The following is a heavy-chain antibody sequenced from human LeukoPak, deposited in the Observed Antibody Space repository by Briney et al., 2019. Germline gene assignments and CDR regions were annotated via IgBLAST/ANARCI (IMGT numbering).Heavy chain of an antibody. CDR1: GYSVTELS. D-gene: IGHD3-3*01. CDR3: ATRSGDFWSGYVD. CDR2: FDPEEAKM. J-gene: IGHJ4*02. Sequence: ASVRVSCKVSGYSVTELSMQWVRQAPGKGLECLGGFDPEEAKMVYAQKFQGRVTMTEDTSTGTAYMELRGLTSEDTAVYYCATRSGDFWSGYVDWGQGTLVAVSS. V-gene: IGHV1-24*01.